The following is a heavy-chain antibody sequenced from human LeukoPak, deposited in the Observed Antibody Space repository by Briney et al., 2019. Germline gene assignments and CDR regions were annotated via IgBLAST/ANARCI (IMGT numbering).Heavy chain of an antibody. D-gene: IGHD5-18*01. CDR3: ARRYSYGYYYYYGMDV. V-gene: IGHV3-30-3*01. J-gene: IGHJ6*02. CDR2: ISYDGSNK. Sequence: GGSLRLSCAASGFTFSSYARHWVRQAPGKGLEWVAVISYDGSNKYYADSVKGRFTISRDNSKNTLYLQMNSLRAEDTAVYYCARRYSYGYYYYYGMDVWGQGTTVTVSS. CDR1: GFTFSSYA.